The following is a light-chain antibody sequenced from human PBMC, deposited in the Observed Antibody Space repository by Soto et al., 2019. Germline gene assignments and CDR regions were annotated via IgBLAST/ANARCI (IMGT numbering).Light chain of an antibody. CDR2: GNI. Sequence: QSVLTQPPSVSGAPGQWVTISCTGSSSNIGAGYDVHWYQQLPGTAPKLLIYGNINRPSGVPDRFSGSKSGTSASLAITGLQAEDEADYYCQSFDSSLSGSWVFGGGTKLTVL. CDR3: QSFDSSLSGSWV. V-gene: IGLV1-40*01. CDR1: SSNIGAGYD. J-gene: IGLJ3*02.